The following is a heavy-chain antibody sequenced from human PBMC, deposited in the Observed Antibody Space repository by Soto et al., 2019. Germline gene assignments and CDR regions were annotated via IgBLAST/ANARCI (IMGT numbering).Heavy chain of an antibody. D-gene: IGHD6-6*01. CDR1: GFTFSSYG. V-gene: IGHV3-30*18. Sequence: QPGGSLRLSCAASGFTFSSYGMHWVRQAPGKGLEWVAVISYDGSNREYADSVKGRFTISRDNPKNTLILQMNSLRAEDTAVYYCAKPAYSDSYMYSFDYWGQGTLVTVSS. J-gene: IGHJ4*02. CDR2: ISYDGSNR. CDR3: AKPAYSDSYMYSFDY.